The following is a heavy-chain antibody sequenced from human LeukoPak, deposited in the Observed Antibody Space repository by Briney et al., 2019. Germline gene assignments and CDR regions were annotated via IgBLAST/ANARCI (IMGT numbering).Heavy chain of an antibody. V-gene: IGHV1-46*01. J-gene: IGHJ5*02. CDR3: ARDNSVGDNAWWFDP. CDR2: INPTGDST. D-gene: IGHD1-26*01. CDR1: GYTFTIYY. Sequence: ASVKVSFKASGYTFTIYYMHWVRQAPGQGLEWMGLINPTGDSTGYAQKFQGRVTMTRDMSTSTDFMELSSLRSEDTAVYYCARDNSVGDNAWWFDPWGQGTLVAVSS.